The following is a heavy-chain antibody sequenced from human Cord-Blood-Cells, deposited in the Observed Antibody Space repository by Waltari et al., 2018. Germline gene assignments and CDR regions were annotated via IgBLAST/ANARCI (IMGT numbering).Heavy chain of an antibody. V-gene: IGHV4-59*01. CDR2: IYYSGST. J-gene: IGHJ4*02. D-gene: IGHD1-1*01. CDR1: GGSIRSYS. Sequence: QVQLQESGPGLVKPSETLSLTCTVPGGSIRSYSWRWIRQPPGKGLEWIGYIYYSGSTNYNPSLKSRVTISVDTSKNQFSLKLSSVTAADTAVYYCARYRTGTFDYWGQGTLVTVSS. CDR3: ARYRTGTFDY.